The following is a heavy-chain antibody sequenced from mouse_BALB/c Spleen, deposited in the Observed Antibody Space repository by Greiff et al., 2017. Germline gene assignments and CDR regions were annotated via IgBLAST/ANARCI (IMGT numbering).Heavy chain of an antibody. J-gene: IGHJ2*01. CDR3: ARDRAITTVYYFDY. V-gene: IGHV3-5*02. D-gene: IGHD1-1*01. CDR2: IYYSGTI. Sequence: ESGPGLVKPSQTVSLTCTVTGISITTGNYRWSWIRQFPGNKLEWIGYIYYSGTITYNPSLTSRTTITRDTSKNQFFLEMNSLTAEDTATYYCARDRAITTVYYFDYWGQGTTLTVSS. CDR1: GISITTGNYR.